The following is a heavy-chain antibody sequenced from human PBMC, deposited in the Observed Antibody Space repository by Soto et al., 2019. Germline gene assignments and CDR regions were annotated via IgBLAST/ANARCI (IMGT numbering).Heavy chain of an antibody. D-gene: IGHD4-4*01. Sequence: PSETLSLTCTVSDGSFIDYDWSWIRQLPGKELEWIGYIYDTGSTDYNPSLKSRVTITLHTSNKQSSLKLRSVTAADTAVYYCALGRPVTDLGDYYGMDVWGQGTTVTVSS. J-gene: IGHJ6*02. CDR2: IYDTGST. CDR3: ALGRPVTDLGDYYGMDV. V-gene: IGHV4-59*01. CDR1: DGSFIDYD.